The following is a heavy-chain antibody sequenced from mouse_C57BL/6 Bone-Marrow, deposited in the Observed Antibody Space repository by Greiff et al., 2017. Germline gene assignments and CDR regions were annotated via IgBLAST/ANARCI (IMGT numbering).Heavy chain of an antibody. Sequence: VQLQQSVAELVRPGASVKLSCTASGFNIKNYYMHWVKQRPEQGLEWIGNIDPGNGNTKYPPKFQGQATITADTSSNTAYLHISTLTYEDTAIYYCALCIIYTMDYWGQGTSVTVSS. CDR1: GFNIKNYY. J-gene: IGHJ4*01. CDR3: ALCIIYTMDY. CDR2: IDPGNGNT. V-gene: IGHV14-3*01. D-gene: IGHD1-1*01.